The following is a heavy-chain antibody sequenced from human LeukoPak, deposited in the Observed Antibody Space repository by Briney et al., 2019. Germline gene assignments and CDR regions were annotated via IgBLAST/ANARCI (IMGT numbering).Heavy chain of an antibody. Sequence: NPSETLSLTCAVYGGSFSGYYWSWIRQPPGKGLEWIGEINHSGSTNYNPSLKSRVTISVDTSKNQFSLKLSSVTAADTAVYYCARGLIGRWITIEPQFFDYWGQGTLVTVSS. CDR1: GGSFSGYY. CDR2: INHSGST. V-gene: IGHV4-34*01. CDR3: ARGLIGRWITIEPQFFDY. J-gene: IGHJ4*02. D-gene: IGHD3-10*01.